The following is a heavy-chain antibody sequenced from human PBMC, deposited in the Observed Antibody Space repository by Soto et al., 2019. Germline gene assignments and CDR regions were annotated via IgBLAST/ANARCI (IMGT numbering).Heavy chain of an antibody. J-gene: IGHJ3*02. CDR3: ASGITMVRGVIGGPLGAFDI. Sequence: ASVKVSCKASGYTFTSCAMHWVRQAPGQRLEWMGWINAGNGNTKYSQKFQGRVTITRDTSASTAYMELSSLRSEDTAVYYCASGITMVRGVIGGPLGAFDIWGQGTMVTVSS. CDR2: INAGNGNT. CDR1: GYTFTSCA. D-gene: IGHD3-10*01. V-gene: IGHV1-3*01.